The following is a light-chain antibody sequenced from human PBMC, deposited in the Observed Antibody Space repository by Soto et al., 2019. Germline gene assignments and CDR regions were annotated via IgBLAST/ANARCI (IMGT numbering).Light chain of an antibody. CDR1: QSVNNY. V-gene: IGKV3-11*01. Sequence: ILLTQSPATLSLSPGERATLSCRASQSVNNYLVWYQQKPGQAPRHLIYDASKRATGIPGRFSGSGSGTDFILTISSLEPEDFAVYYCQQRSNWPYTFGQGTKLEIK. CDR2: DAS. J-gene: IGKJ2*01. CDR3: QQRSNWPYT.